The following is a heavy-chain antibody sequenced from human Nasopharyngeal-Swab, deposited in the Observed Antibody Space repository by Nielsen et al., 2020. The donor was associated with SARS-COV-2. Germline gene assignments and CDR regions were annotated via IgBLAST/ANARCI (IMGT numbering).Heavy chain of an antibody. J-gene: IGHJ4*02. CDR1: GESFSGHY. CDR3: ARITPSTHNLDY. V-gene: IGHV4-34*01. CDR2: ISHSGST. Sequence: SETLSLTCAVYGESFSGHYWTWILQPPGKGLEWIGEISHSGSTTYNSSLKSRLAMSVDTSKNQFSLKLNSVTAADTAVYYCARITPSTHNLDYWGQGILVTVSS. D-gene: IGHD5/OR15-5a*01.